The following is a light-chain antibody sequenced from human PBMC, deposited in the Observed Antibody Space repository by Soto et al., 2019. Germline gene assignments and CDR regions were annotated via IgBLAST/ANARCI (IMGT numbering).Light chain of an antibody. V-gene: IGLV3-21*04. Sequence: SYELTQPPPVSVAPEKTARITCGGNNIGSKSVQWYQQKPGLAPVLVIYYDTNRHSGIPERFSGSNSGNTATLTITRVEAGDEADYYCQVWDSSSDHAVFGGGTKLTVL. CDR1: NIGSKS. CDR3: QVWDSSSDHAV. CDR2: YDT. J-gene: IGLJ3*02.